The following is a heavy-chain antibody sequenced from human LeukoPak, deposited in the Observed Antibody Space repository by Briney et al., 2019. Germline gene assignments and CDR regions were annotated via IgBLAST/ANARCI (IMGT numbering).Heavy chain of an antibody. D-gene: IGHD3-22*01. J-gene: IGHJ4*02. Sequence: RGGPLRLSCALSRLTVSRNYMSWVRQPPGKGLEGVSIIYSCGRPYYADSVKGRFTISRDNSKNTLYLQMNSLRAEDTAVYYCARDYYDSFTSDSWGQGTLVTVSS. CDR1: RLTVSRNY. V-gene: IGHV3-66*01. CDR2: IYSCGRP. CDR3: ARDYYDSFTSDS.